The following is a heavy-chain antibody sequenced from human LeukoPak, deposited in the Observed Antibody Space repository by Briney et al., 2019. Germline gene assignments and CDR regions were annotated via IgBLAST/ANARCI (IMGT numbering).Heavy chain of an antibody. V-gene: IGHV4-34*01. J-gene: IGHJ4*02. CDR2: INHSGST. D-gene: IGHD3-10*01. Sequence: SETLSLTCAVYGGSFSGYYWSWIRQPPGKGLEWIGEINHSGSTNYNPSLKSRVAISVDTSKNRFSLKLSSVTAADTAVYYCARAGPTDYWGQGTLVTVSS. CDR3: ARAGPTDY. CDR1: GGSFSGYY.